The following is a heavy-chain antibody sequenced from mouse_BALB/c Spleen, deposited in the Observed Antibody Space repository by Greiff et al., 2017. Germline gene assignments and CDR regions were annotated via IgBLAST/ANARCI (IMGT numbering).Heavy chain of an antibody. CDR2: IRLKSNNYAT. V-gene: IGHV6-6*02. J-gene: IGHJ2*01. Sequence: QSGGGLVQPGGSMKLSCVASGFTFSNYWMNWVRQSPEKGLEWVAEIRLKSNNYATHYAESVKGRFTISRDDSKSSVYLQMNNLRAEDTGIYYCTRNYGSSYDYWGQGTTRTVAS. CDR1: GFTFSNYW. CDR3: TRNYGSSYDY. D-gene: IGHD1-1*01.